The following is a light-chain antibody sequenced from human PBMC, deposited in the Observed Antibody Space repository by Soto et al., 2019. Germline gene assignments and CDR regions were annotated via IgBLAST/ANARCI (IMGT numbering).Light chain of an antibody. CDR2: EVS. CDR1: SSDVGGSKF. J-gene: IGLJ3*02. Sequence: QSALTQPASVSGSPGLSITISCTGTSSDVGGSKFVSWYQHHPDKAPKLIIFEVSHRPAGVSNRFSGSKSGNTASLTISGLQAEDEAEYFCSSYTTSSTPWVFGGGTKLTVL. CDR3: SSYTTSSTPWV. V-gene: IGLV2-14*01.